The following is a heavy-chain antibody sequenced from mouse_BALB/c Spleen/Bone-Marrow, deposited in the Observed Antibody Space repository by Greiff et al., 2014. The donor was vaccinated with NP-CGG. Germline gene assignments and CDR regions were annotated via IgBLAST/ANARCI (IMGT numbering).Heavy chain of an antibody. J-gene: IGHJ2*01. V-gene: IGHV14-3*02. CDR1: GFNIKDTY. D-gene: IGHD2-14*01. CDR3: ASYYRYSFDY. Sequence: VQLQQSGAELVKPGASVKLSCTGSGFNIKDTYMHWVKQRPEQGLEWIGRIDPANGNTKYDPKFQGKATITADTSSNTAYLQLSSRTSEDTAVYYCASYYRYSFDYWGQGTTLTVSS. CDR2: IDPANGNT.